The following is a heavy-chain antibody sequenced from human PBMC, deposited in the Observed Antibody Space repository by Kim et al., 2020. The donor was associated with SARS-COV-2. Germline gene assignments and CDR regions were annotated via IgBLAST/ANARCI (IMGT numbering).Heavy chain of an antibody. Sequence: SETLSLTCAVYGGSFSGYYWSWIRQPPGKGLEWIGEINHSGSTNYNPSLKSRVTISVDTSKNQFSLKLSSVTAADTAVYYCASMVVAARIMDVWGQGTTVTVSS. D-gene: IGHD2-15*01. J-gene: IGHJ6*02. CDR1: GGSFSGYY. V-gene: IGHV4-34*01. CDR2: INHSGST. CDR3: ASMVVAARIMDV.